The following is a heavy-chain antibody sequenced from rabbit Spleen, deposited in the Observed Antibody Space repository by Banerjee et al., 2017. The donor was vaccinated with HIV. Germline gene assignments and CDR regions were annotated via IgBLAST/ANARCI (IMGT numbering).Heavy chain of an antibody. D-gene: IGHD1-1*01. J-gene: IGHJ6*01. CDR1: GFSFSSSYY. CDR2: IYTGSSGST. V-gene: IGHV1S45*01. Sequence: QEQLVESGGGLVQPEGSLTLTCTASGFSFSSSYYMCWVRQAPGKGLEWIACIYTGSSGSTYYASWAKGRFTCSKTSSTTVTLQMTRLTAADTGTYFCARDTSSSFSSYGMDLWGPGTLVTVS. CDR3: ARDTSSSFSSYGMDL.